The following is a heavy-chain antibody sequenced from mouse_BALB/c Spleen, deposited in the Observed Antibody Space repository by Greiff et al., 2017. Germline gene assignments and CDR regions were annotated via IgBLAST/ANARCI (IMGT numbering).Heavy chain of an antibody. CDR2: ISSGSSTI. CDR1: GFTFSSFG. Sequence: EVKLMESGGGLVQPGGSRKLSCAASGFTFSSFGMHWVRQAPEKGLEWVAYISSGSSTIYYADTVKGRFTISRDNPKNTLFLQMTSLRSEDTAMYYCAREGLPPLDYWGQGTTLTVSS. CDR3: AREGLPPLDY. D-gene: IGHD2-2*01. V-gene: IGHV5-17*02. J-gene: IGHJ2*01.